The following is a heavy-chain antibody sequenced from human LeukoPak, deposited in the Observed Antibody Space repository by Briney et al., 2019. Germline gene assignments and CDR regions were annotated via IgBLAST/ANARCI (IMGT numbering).Heavy chain of an antibody. J-gene: IGHJ5*02. CDR3: ARIPVAKTFDH. V-gene: IGHV4-59*01. Sequence: PSETLSLTCTVSGGSISSYYWSWIRQPPGKGLEWIGYIYYSGSAKYNPSLKSRVTISVDTSKNQFSLKLTSVTAADTAVYYCARIPVAKTFDHGGQGTLVTVSS. CDR1: GGSISSYY. CDR2: IYYSGSA. D-gene: IGHD2-8*02.